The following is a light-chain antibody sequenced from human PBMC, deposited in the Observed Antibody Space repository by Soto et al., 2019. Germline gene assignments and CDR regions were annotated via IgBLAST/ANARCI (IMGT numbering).Light chain of an antibody. CDR2: DAS. CDR3: QQYDNLLFT. CDR1: HDISNY. J-gene: IGKJ3*01. Sequence: DIQMTQSPSSLSASVGDRVTITCQASHDISNYLNWYQQKPGQAPKLLIYDASNLETEVPSRFSGSGSGTDFTFTISSLQPEDFATYYCQQYDNLLFTFGPGTKVDV. V-gene: IGKV1-33*01.